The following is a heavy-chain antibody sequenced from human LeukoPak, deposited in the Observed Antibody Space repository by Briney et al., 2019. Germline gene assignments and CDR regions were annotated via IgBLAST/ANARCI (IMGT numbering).Heavy chain of an antibody. CDR2: IIPIFGTA. V-gene: IGHV1-69*06. CDR3: ARGRHYGSGSYLAR. J-gene: IGHJ4*02. CDR1: GYTFTSYY. D-gene: IGHD3-10*01. Sequence: SVKVSCKASGYTFTSYYMHWVRQAPGQGLEWMGGIIPIFGTANYAQKFQGRVTITADKSTSTAYMELSSLRSEDTAVYYCARGRHYGSGSYLARWGQGTLVTVSS.